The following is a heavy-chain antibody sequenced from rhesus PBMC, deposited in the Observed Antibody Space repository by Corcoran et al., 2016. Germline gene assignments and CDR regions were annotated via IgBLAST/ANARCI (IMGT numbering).Heavy chain of an antibody. J-gene: IGHJ4*01. CDR3: ARTSYYYGDGFDY. CDR1: GGSISRNY. D-gene: IGHD3-16*01. V-gene: IGHV4-160*01. Sequence: QVQLQESGPGLGKPSATLSLTCAVSGGSISRNYWSWSRQPPGKGLEWIGRIYGSGGSTDYNPSLKSRVTISTDTSKNQFSLKLSSVTAADTAVYYCARTSYYYGDGFDYWGQGVLVTVSS. CDR2: IYGSGGST.